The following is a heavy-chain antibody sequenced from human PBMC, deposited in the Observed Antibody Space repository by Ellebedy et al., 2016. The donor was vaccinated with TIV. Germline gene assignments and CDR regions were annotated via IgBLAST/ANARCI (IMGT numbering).Heavy chain of an antibody. Sequence: GGSLRLSCAASGFTFSDYYMSWIRQAPGKGLEWVSYISSRGSTIYYADSVKGRFTISRDNAKNSLYLQMNSLRAEDTAVYYCASLGSSRAAYYYYGMDVWGQGTTVTVSS. V-gene: IGHV3-11*04. CDR2: ISSRGSTI. J-gene: IGHJ6*02. CDR1: GFTFSDYY. D-gene: IGHD3-10*02. CDR3: ASLGSSRAAYYYYGMDV.